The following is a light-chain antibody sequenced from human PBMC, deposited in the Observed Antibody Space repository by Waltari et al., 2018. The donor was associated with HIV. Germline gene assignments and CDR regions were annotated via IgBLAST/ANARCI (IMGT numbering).Light chain of an antibody. CDR2: DVS. CDR3: SSYAGSNNVV. J-gene: IGLJ2*01. CDR1: SSDVGGYKS. Sequence: QSALTQPPSASGSPGQSVTISCTGTSSDVGGYKSVSWYQQHPGKAPQVMSYDVSKRPSGVPDRFSGSKSGNTASLTVSGLQAEDEADYYCSSYAGSNNVVFGGGTKLTVL. V-gene: IGLV2-8*01.